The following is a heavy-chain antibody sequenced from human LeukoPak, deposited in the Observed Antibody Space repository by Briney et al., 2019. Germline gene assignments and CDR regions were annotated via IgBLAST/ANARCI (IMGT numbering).Heavy chain of an antibody. D-gene: IGHD5-12*01. J-gene: IGHJ5*02. V-gene: IGHV3-21*01. Sequence: GGSLRLSCAASGFTFSSYSMNWVRQAPGKGLEWVSSISSSSSYIYYADSVKGRFTISRDNAKNSLYLQMNSLRAEDTGVYYXXXXXXXRDGYNYDWFDPWGQGTLVTVSS. CDR3: XXXXXXRDGYNYDWFDP. CDR2: ISSSSSYI. CDR1: GFTFSSYS.